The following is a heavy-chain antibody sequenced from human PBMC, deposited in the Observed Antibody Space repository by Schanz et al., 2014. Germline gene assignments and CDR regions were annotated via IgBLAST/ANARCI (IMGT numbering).Heavy chain of an antibody. V-gene: IGHV3-NL1*01. J-gene: IGHJ4*02. CDR3: ARESSNDIVLVPGAVFDH. CDR1: GFTFSSYW. D-gene: IGHD2-2*01. CDR2: FDAHDGRA. Sequence: VQLLESGGGLVQPGGSLRLSCAASGFTFSSYWMHWVRQVPGKGLEWVSGFDAHDGRAYYADSAKGRFTISRDNSKNTVYLQMNSLRPGDTAVYYCARESSNDIVLVPGAVFDHWGQGILVTVSS.